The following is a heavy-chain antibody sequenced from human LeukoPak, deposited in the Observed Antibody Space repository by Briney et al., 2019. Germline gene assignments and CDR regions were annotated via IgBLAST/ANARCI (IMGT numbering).Heavy chain of an antibody. D-gene: IGHD1/OR15-1a*01. CDR2: IRYDGSDK. J-gene: IGHJ4*02. CDR1: GFIFTDYG. V-gene: IGHV3-30*02. CDR3: AKEGTASKSSDLDH. Sequence: AGGSLRLSCAASGFIFTDYGMHWVRQAPGKGLEWLTFIRYDGSDKYYADSVKGRFTISRDNSKNTLYLQMNSLTSEDTAVYYCAKEGTASKSSDLDHWGQGILVTVSS.